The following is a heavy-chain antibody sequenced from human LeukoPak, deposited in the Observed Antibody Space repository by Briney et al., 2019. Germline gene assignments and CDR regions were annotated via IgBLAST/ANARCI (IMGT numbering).Heavy chain of an antibody. J-gene: IGHJ4*02. CDR1: GFTFSSYA. D-gene: IGHD3-3*01. CDR3: AKAGGAIFGVVTHIYYFDY. Sequence: PGGSLRLSCAASGFTFSSYAMSWVRQAPGKGLEWVSAISGSGGSTYYADSVKGRFTISRGNSKNTLYLQMNSLRAEDTAVYYCAKAGGAIFGVVTHIYYFDYWGQGTLVTVSS. V-gene: IGHV3-23*01. CDR2: ISGSGGST.